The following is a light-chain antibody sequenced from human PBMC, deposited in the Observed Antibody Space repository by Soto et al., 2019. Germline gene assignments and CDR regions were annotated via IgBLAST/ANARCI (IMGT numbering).Light chain of an antibody. CDR1: SSDVGGYNS. Sequence: QSVLTQPASVSRSPGQSITISCTGTSSDVGGYNSVSWYQQHPGKAPKLIIYDVSNRPSGVSYRFSGSKSGNTASLTISGLQAEDEADYYCSSYTSSSTVVFGGGTKLTVL. J-gene: IGLJ2*01. CDR2: DVS. CDR3: SSYTSSSTVV. V-gene: IGLV2-14*01.